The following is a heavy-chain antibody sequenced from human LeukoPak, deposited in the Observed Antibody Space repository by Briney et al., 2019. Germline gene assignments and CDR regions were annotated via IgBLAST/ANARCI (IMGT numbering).Heavy chain of an antibody. D-gene: IGHD4-11*01. V-gene: IGHV4-59*08. CDR3: ARHVVSATVVDGTPLSY. CDR2: IYYSGST. Sequence: SETLSLTCIVSGGSISSYYWSWIRQPPGKGLEWIGYIYYSGSTNYNPSLKSRVTISVDTSKNQFSLRLSSVTAADTAVYYCARHVVSATVVDGTPLSYWGQGTLVTVSS. CDR1: GGSISSYY. J-gene: IGHJ4*02.